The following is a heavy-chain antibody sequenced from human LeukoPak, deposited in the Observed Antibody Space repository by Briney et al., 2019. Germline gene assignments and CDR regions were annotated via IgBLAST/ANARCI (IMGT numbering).Heavy chain of an antibody. CDR3: AKDRLQFGEGEYGMDV. CDR1: GFTFSSYG. CDR2: IRYDGSNK. V-gene: IGHV3-30*02. Sequence: GGSLRLSCAASGFTFSSYGMHWVRQAPGKGLEWVAFIRYDGSNKYCADSVKGRFTISRDNSKNTLYLQMNSLRAEDTAVYYCAKDRLQFGEGEYGMDVWGQGTTVTVSS. D-gene: IGHD3-10*01. J-gene: IGHJ6*02.